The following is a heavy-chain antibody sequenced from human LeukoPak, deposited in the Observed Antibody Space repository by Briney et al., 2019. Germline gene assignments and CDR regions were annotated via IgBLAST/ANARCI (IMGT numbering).Heavy chain of an antibody. J-gene: IGHJ4*02. Sequence: SETLSLTCAVYGGSFSGYYWSWIRQPPGKGLEWIGEINHSGSTNYNPSLKSRVTISVDTSKNQFSLKLSSVTAADTAVYYCARQDTRGFDYWGQGTLVPVSS. V-gene: IGHV4-34*01. CDR1: GGSFSGYY. CDR2: INHSGST. D-gene: IGHD3-10*01. CDR3: ARQDTRGFDY.